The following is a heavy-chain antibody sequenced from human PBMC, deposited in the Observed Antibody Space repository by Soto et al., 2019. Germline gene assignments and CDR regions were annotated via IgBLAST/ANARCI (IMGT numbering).Heavy chain of an antibody. D-gene: IGHD3-10*01. CDR2: ITAGGGGT. CDR3: ARNMVRGVHDY. CDR1: GFTFDTYA. Sequence: EVQLLESGGGLVQPGGSLRLSCAASGFTFDTYAMSWVRQAPGKGLEWVSGITAGGGGTYYAGSVKGRFTISRDNSKNTLYLQMNSLRADDTAVYYCARNMVRGVHDYWGQGTLVTVSS. V-gene: IGHV3-23*01. J-gene: IGHJ4*02.